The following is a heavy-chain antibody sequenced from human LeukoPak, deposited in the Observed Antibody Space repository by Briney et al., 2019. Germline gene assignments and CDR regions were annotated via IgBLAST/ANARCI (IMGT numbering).Heavy chain of an antibody. Sequence: SQTLSLTCTVSGDSISSDDYYWRWIRQPPGKGLERIGSIYNTGSTYSNPSLKSRVTISIDTSTNQFSLKLSSVTAADTAVYYCAREVSRAFDIWGQGTMVTVSS. D-gene: IGHD2-8*01. CDR3: AREVSRAFDI. J-gene: IGHJ3*02. CDR2: IYNTGST. CDR1: GDSISSDDYY. V-gene: IGHV4-30-4*01.